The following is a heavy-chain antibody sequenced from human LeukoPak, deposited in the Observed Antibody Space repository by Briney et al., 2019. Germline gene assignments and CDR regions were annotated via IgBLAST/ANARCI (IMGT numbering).Heavy chain of an antibody. D-gene: IGHD5-12*01. CDR2: INHSGIT. V-gene: IGHV4-34*01. CDR3: ASGGYSGYAFDY. CDR1: DGSFRGFY. Sequence: SETLSLTCAVYDGSFRGFYWSWIRQPPGKGLEWVGEINHSGITNYNPSLKSRVTISVDTSKNQFSLKLSSVTAADTAVYYCASGGYSGYAFDYWGQGILVTVSS. J-gene: IGHJ4*02.